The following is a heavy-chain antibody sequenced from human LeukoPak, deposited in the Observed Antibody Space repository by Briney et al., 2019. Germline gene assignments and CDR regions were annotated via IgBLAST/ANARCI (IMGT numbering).Heavy chain of an antibody. CDR3: AKDSKRWNTYYYASGSYHFDY. D-gene: IGHD3-10*01. CDR2: IRFDGSNK. Sequence: GGSLRLSCAASGFTFSSYGMHWVRQAPGKGLEWVAFIRFDGSNKYYADSVKGRFTISRDNSKNSLYLQMNSLRPEDTAVYYWAKDSKRWNTYYYASGSYHFDYWGQGTLVTVSS. J-gene: IGHJ4*02. CDR1: GFTFSSYG. V-gene: IGHV3-30*02.